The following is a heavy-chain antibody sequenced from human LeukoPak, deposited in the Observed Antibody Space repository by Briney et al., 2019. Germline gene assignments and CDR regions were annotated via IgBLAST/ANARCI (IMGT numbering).Heavy chain of an antibody. Sequence: GGSLRLSCAASGFTFSSYDMHWVRQATGKGLEWVSAIGTAGDTYYPGSVKGRFTISRENAKNSLYLQMNSLRAGDTAVYYCARGPYSSGWYKGVDYFDYWGQGTLVIVSS. D-gene: IGHD6-19*01. J-gene: IGHJ4*02. CDR2: IGTAGDT. CDR3: ARGPYSSGWYKGVDYFDY. V-gene: IGHV3-13*01. CDR1: GFTFSSYD.